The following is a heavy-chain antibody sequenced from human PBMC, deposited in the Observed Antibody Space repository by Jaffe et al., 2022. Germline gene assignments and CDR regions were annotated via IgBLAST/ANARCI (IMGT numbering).Heavy chain of an antibody. CDR2: IYHSGST. D-gene: IGHD3-10*01. Sequence: QVQLQESGPGLVKPSETLSLTCAVSGYSISSGYYWGWIRQPPGKGLEWIGSIYHSGSTYYNPSLKSRVTISVDTSKNQFSLKLSSVTAADTAVYYCARAREAYGSGSYYRYYYYYYYMDVWGKGTTVTVSS. CDR3: ARAREAYGSGSYYRYYYYYYYMDV. CDR1: GYSISSGYY. V-gene: IGHV4-38-2*01. J-gene: IGHJ6*03.